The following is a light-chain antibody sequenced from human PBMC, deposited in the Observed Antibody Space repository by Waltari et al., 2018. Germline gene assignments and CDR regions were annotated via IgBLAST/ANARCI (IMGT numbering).Light chain of an antibody. J-gene: IGKJ4*01. V-gene: IGKV3-20*01. CDR3: QQFGSSPFT. CDR2: AES. Sequence: EIVLTQSPGTLSLSPGYRATLSCRASESVSSSHLAWYQQKPGQAPRLLVYAESSRATGIPDRFSGSGSGTDFTLTISRLEPEDFAVYYCQQFGSSPFTLGGGTKVEIK. CDR1: ESVSSSH.